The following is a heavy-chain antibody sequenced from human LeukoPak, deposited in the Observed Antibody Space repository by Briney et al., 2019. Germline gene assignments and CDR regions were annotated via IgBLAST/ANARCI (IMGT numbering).Heavy chain of an antibody. CDR3: TRDYYDFWSGYYNDY. CDR2: FRSKAYGGTT. CDR1: GFTFGDYA. V-gene: IGHV3-49*04. J-gene: IGHJ4*02. D-gene: IGHD3-3*01. Sequence: GGSLRLSCTASGFTFGDYAMSWVRQAPGKGLEWVGFFRSKAYGGTTEYAASVKGRFTISRDDSKSIAYLQMNSLKTEDTAVYYCTRDYYDFWSGYYNDYWGQGTLVTVSS.